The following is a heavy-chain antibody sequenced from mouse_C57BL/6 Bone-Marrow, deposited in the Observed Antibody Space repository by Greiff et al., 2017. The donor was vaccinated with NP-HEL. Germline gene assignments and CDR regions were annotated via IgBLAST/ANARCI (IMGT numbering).Heavy chain of an antibody. CDR3: ARQGDYDLYYFDY. CDR1: GFTFSDYG. CDR2: ISNLAYSI. D-gene: IGHD2-4*01. V-gene: IGHV5-15*01. J-gene: IGHJ2*01. Sequence: DVHPVESGGGLVQPGGSLKLSCAASGFTFSDYGMAWVRQAPRKGPEWVAFISNLAYSIYYADTVTGRFTISRENAKNTLYLELSSLRSEDTAMYYCARQGDYDLYYFDYWGQGTTLTVSS.